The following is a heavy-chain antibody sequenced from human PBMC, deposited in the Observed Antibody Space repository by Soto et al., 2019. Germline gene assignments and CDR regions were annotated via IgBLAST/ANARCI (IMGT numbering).Heavy chain of an antibody. D-gene: IGHD5-18*01. CDR2: IYDSGIT. CDR3: ARDVAHGYTENV. V-gene: IGHV4-30-4*01. Sequence: QVQLQESGPGLVKPSQTLSLACPVSGGSVGSGEYYYSWIRQPPGKGLEWIGYIYDSGITNYTPSLKGRVTMSLARSNNQVSLKLSSVTAADTAVYFCARDVAHGYTENVWGQGTMVTVSS. CDR1: GGSVGSGEYY. J-gene: IGHJ3*01.